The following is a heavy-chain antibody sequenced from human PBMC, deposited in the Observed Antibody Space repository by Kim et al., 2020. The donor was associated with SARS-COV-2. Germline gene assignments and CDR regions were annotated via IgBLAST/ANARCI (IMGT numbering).Heavy chain of an antibody. CDR1: GYTFTSYG. Sequence: ASVKVSCKASGYTFTSYGISWVRQAPGQGLEWMGWISAYNGNTNYAQKLQGRVTMTTDTSTSTAYMELRSLRSDDTAVYYCARVVLVIWFGELLPDYFDYWGQGTLVTVSS. D-gene: IGHD3-10*01. CDR3: ARVVLVIWFGELLPDYFDY. CDR2: ISAYNGNT. J-gene: IGHJ4*02. V-gene: IGHV1-18*01.